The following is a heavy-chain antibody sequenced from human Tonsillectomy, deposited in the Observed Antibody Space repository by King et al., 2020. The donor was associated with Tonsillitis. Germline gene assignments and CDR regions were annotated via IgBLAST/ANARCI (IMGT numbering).Heavy chain of an antibody. Sequence: QLQLQESGPGLVKPSETLSLTCTVSGGSISSSSYYWGWIRQPPGKGLEWIGSIYYSGSTYYNPSLKSRVTISVDTSKNQFSLKLSSVTAADTAVYYCASLSVGRDIAAAGTLGSPNDFDYWGQGTLVTVSS. CDR3: ASLSVGRDIAAAGTLGSPNDFDY. V-gene: IGHV4-39*01. J-gene: IGHJ4*02. D-gene: IGHD6-13*01. CDR1: GGSISSSSYY. CDR2: IYYSGST.